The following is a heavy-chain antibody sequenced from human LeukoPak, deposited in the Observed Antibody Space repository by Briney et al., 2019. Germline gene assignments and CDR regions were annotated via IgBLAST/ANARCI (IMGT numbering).Heavy chain of an antibody. CDR3: AKGITYYYDSSGYYKWNDAFDI. D-gene: IGHD3-22*01. CDR2: ISGSGGST. J-gene: IGHJ3*02. CDR1: GFTXSSYA. Sequence: XLXXXXSGFTXSSYAMSWVRQAPGKGLEWVSAISGSGGSTYYADSVKGRFTISRDNSKNTLYLQMNSLRAEDTAVYYCAKGITYYYDSSGYYKWNDAFDIWGQGTMVTVSS. V-gene: IGHV3-23*01.